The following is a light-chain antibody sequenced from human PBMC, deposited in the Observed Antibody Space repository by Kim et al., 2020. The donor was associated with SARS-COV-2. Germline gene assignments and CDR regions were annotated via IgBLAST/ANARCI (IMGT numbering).Light chain of an antibody. J-gene: IGLJ2*01. V-gene: IGLV1-44*01. CDR2: DNN. CDR3: AAWDDSLNGVV. CDR1: TSNIGGSG. Sequence: GPRVTSSCSGSTSNIGGSGFKWYQQLSGAAPKLLIYDNNRRPSGVPERFSGSKCGSSASLAISGVQSDDEADYHCAAWDDSLNGVVFGGGTQLTVL.